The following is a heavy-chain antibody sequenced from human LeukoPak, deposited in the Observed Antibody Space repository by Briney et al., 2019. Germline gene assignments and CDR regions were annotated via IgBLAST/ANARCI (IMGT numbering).Heavy chain of an antibody. CDR1: GLSFSKYW. CDR2: IKEDGTYT. Sequence: TGGSLRLSCAASGLSFSKYWMHWVRQTPGEGLVWVARIKEDGTYTSYADSVKGRFTISRDNARNTVFLQMNSLRAEDTAVYYCARDFDMGITPGDDFDFWGQGTLVTVSS. J-gene: IGHJ4*02. CDR3: ARDFDMGITPGDDFDF. D-gene: IGHD3-9*01. V-gene: IGHV3-74*01.